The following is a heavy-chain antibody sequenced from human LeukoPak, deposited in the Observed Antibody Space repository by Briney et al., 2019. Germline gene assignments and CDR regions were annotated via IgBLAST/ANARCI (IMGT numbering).Heavy chain of an antibody. D-gene: IGHD6-13*01. CDR2: IYYSGNT. J-gene: IGHJ4*02. CDR3: ARATAALYFDY. V-gene: IGHV4-61*01. Sequence: SETLSLTCTVSGGSVSSGSFYWSWIRQPPGKGLEWIGYIYYSGNTNYNPSLKSRVTISVDTSKNQFSLKLSSVTAADTAVYYCARATAALYFDYWGQGTLVTVSS. CDR1: GGSVSSGSFY.